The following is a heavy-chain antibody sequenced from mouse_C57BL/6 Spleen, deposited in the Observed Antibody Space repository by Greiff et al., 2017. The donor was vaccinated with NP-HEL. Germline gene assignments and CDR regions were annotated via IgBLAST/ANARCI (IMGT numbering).Heavy chain of an antibody. CDR2: ISDGGSYT. J-gene: IGHJ2*01. CDR1: GFTFSSYA. CDR3: ARGLQDFDY. Sequence: EVKLMESGGGLVKPGGSLKLSCAASGFTFSSYAMSWVRQTPEKRLEWVATISDGGSYTYYPDNVKGRFTISRDNAKNNLYLQMSHLKSEDTAMYYCARGLQDFDYWGQGTTLTVSS. V-gene: IGHV5-4*03.